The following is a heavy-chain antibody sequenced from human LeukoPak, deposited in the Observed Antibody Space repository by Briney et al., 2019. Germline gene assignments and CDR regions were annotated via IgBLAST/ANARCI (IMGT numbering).Heavy chain of an antibody. J-gene: IGHJ2*01. CDR2: VNSDGRIT. D-gene: IGHD2-21*02. CDR3: ARTPEYESSAHETDDCFFRHFDL. Sequence: PGGSLRLSCVASGFTFSRYWMHWVRRSPGKGLVWVSRVNSDGRITDYADSVKGRFAISRDNAKNILYLQMNSLRADDTAVYYCARTPEYESSAHETDDCFFRHFDLWGRGTVVTVSS. V-gene: IGHV3-74*01. CDR1: GFTFSRYW.